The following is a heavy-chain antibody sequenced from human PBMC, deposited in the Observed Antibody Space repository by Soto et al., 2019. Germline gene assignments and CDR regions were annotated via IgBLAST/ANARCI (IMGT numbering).Heavy chain of an antibody. CDR3: ATSLDYPRGWEFDY. V-gene: IGHV1-18*01. J-gene: IGHJ4*02. CDR2: ISHHNGIT. D-gene: IGHD6-19*01. Sequence: QVQLVQSGAEVKKPGASVKVSCKASGYAFASYGINWVRQAPGPGLEWMGWISHHNGITNYEQNLQGRVTMTTDTSKSTAYMGLRSLRFDETAVCYCATSLDYPRGWEFDYWGQGTLVTVSS. CDR1: GYAFASYG.